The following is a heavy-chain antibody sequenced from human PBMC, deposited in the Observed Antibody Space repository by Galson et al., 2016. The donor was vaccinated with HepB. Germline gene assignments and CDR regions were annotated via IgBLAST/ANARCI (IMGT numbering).Heavy chain of an antibody. D-gene: IGHD2-2*01. Sequence: SETLSLTCAVSGASINSSNWWTWVRQAPEKGLEWIGEIYHTGTSNNNPSLLSRFTMSIDNSRNYFSLNLNSVTAADTAVYYCARASVVPGARMIFDSWGQGILFTVSS. J-gene: IGHJ5*01. V-gene: IGHV4-4*02. CDR2: IYHTGTS. CDR3: ARASVVPGARMIFDS. CDR1: GASINSSNW.